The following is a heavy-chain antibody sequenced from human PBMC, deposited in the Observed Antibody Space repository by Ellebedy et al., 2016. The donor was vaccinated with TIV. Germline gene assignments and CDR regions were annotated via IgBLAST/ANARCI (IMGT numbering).Heavy chain of an antibody. Sequence: MPSETLSLTCTVSGGSISSYYWSWIRQPPGKRLEWIGFIYDSGSTNYKPSLKSRVTISADTSKNQFSLKLSSVTAADTAVYYCARHIVVPTPGFEYWGQGTLVTVSS. V-gene: IGHV4-59*08. D-gene: IGHD1-26*01. CDR1: GGSISSYY. CDR2: IYDSGST. CDR3: ARHIVVPTPGFEY. J-gene: IGHJ4*02.